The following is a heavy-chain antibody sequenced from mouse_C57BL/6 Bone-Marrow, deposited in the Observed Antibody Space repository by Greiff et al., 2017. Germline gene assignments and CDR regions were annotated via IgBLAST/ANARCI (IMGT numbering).Heavy chain of an antibody. CDR1: GYTFTSYW. CDR2: INPSSGYT. CDR3: ARGVPHARDY. J-gene: IGHJ4*01. Sequence: VHLVESGAELAKPGASVKLSCKASGYTFTSYWMHWVKQRHGQGLEWIGYINPSSGYTKYNQKFKDKATLTADKSASTAYMQLSSLTYEDSAVYYCARGVPHARDYWGQGTSVTVSS. V-gene: IGHV1-7*01.